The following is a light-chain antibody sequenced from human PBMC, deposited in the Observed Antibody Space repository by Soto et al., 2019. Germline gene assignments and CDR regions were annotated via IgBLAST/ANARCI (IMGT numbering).Light chain of an antibody. V-gene: IGKV1-27*01. CDR1: QGIGNY. Sequence: DIQMTQSPSSVSASVGDRVTITCRASQGIGNYLAWYQQKPGEVPKLLISSTLQSGVPSRFSGSGSGTDFTLTLSNLQPEDVATYYCQKYNTAPFTFGPGTKVDIK. CDR2: S. J-gene: IGKJ3*01. CDR3: QKYNTAPFT.